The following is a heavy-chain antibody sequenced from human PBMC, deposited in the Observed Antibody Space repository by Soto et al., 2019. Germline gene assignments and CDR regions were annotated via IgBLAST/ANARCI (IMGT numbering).Heavy chain of an antibody. CDR3: ARRIPGYRHYMDV. D-gene: IGHD3-16*02. CDR1: GESFSGFF. Sequence: QVQLHQWGAGLLKPSETLSLTCSVYGESFSGFFWTWVRLPPGQGLEWIGEMNRGGSSNYNPSLKRRVTISVDSSKNQFSLTFTSVTAADTGVYFCARRIPGYRHYMDVWGKGTTVTVSS. V-gene: IGHV4-34*01. J-gene: IGHJ6*03. CDR2: MNRGGSS.